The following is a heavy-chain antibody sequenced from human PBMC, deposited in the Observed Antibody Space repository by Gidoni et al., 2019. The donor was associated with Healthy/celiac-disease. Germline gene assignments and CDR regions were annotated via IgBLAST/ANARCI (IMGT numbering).Heavy chain of an antibody. CDR2: SYYSGST. V-gene: IGHV4-39*01. D-gene: IGHD3-10*02. CDR1: GCSISSRSYY. Sequence: QLQLQESGPGLVKPSETLSLTCTASGCSISSRSYYWGWIRQPPGKGLEWIGSSYYSGSTYYNPSLKSRVTISVDTSKNQFSLKLSSVTAADTAVYYCARFVFGPRSVSYGFDYWGQGTLVTVSS. J-gene: IGHJ4*02. CDR3: ARFVFGPRSVSYGFDY.